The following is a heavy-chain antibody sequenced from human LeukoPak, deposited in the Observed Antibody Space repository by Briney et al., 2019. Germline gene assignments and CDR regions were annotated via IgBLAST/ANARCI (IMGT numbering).Heavy chain of an antibody. CDR2: ISSSSSYI. V-gene: IGHV3-21*01. J-gene: IGHJ4*02. CDR1: GFTFSSYE. D-gene: IGHD2-15*01. CDR3: ARDFGGYSIDY. Sequence: GGSLRLSCAASGFTFSSYEMNWVRQAPGKGLEWVSSISSSSSYIYYADSVKGRFTISRDNAKNSLYLQMNSLRAEDTAVYYCARDFGGYSIDYWGQGTLVTVSS.